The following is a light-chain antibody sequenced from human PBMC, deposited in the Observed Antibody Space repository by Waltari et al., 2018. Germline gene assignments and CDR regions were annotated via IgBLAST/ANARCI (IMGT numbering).Light chain of an antibody. CDR1: SLRTSY. Sequence: SSELTQGPAVSVAFGPTAKSTRQGDSLRTSYASWYQLKPGQAPVLVLFGKDKRPSGIPDRISGYSSGTTSSLTITGAQAEDEADYYCHSRKGRDNQVLFGGGTKLTVL. J-gene: IGLJ3*02. V-gene: IGLV3-19*01. CDR3: HSRKGRDNQVL. CDR2: GKD.